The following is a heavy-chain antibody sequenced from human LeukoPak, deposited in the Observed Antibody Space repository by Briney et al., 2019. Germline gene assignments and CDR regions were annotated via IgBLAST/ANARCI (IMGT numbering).Heavy chain of an antibody. Sequence: GGSLRLSCAASGFTFSSYAMSWVRLAPGKGLEWVSGISGSGDNTYYADSVKGRFTISRDSSKNTLYVQVNSLGTEDTAAYYCAKGSYYDSSGSFYFDYWGQGTLVTVSS. V-gene: IGHV3-23*01. J-gene: IGHJ4*02. CDR1: GFTFSSYA. D-gene: IGHD3-22*01. CDR2: ISGSGDNT. CDR3: AKGSYYDSSGSFYFDY.